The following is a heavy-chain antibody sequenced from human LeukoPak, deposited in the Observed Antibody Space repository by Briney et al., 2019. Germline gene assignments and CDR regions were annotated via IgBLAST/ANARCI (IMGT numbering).Heavy chain of an antibody. D-gene: IGHD3-9*01. J-gene: IGHJ5*02. CDR2: ISAYNGNT. Sequence: GASVKVSCKASGYTFISYGIDWVRQARGQGLEWMGWISAYNGNTNYAQKLQGRVTMTTDTSTSTAYMELRSLRSDDTAVYYCARATYYDILTGYYHWGQGTLVTVSS. V-gene: IGHV1-18*01. CDR3: ARATYYDILTGYYH. CDR1: GYTFISYG.